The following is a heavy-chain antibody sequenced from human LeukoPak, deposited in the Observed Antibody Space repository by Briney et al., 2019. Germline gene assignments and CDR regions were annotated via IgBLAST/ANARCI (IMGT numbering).Heavy chain of an antibody. D-gene: IGHD4-23*01. J-gene: IGHJ3*02. CDR2: SNPNSGGT. CDR3: ARVDTTVVTLQHWAFDI. V-gene: IGHV1-2*02. Sequence: ASVKVSCKASGYTFTGYYMHWVRQAPGQGLEWMGWSNPNSGGTNYAQKFQGRVTMTRDTSISTAYMELSRLRSDDTAVYYCARVDTTVVTLQHWAFDIWGQGTMVTVSS. CDR1: GYTFTGYY.